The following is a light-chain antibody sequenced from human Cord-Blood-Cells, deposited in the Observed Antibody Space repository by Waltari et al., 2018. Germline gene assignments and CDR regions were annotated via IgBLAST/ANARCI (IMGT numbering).Light chain of an antibody. CDR1: QDISNY. V-gene: IGKV1-33*01. J-gene: IGKJ3*01. CDR2: DAS. CDR3: QQYDNLPRETRAGIH. Sequence: DIQMTQSPSSLSASVGDRVTITCQASQDISNYLNWYQQKPGKAPKLLIYDASNLETGVPSRFSGSGSGTDFTFTISSLQPEDIATYYCQQYDNLPRETRAGIHFGPGTKVDIK.